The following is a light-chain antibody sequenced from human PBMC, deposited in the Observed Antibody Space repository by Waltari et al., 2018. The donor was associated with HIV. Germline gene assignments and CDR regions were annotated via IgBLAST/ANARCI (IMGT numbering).Light chain of an antibody. V-gene: IGLV2-23*02. CDR1: SSDVGSYDL. CDR3: CSYATDRNFV. J-gene: IGLJ7*01. CDR2: EVS. Sequence: QSALTQPASVSGPPGQSITISCPGTSSDVGSYDLVSWYQKYPGKAPKLMIYEVSKRPSGVSNRFSGSKSGNTASLTISGLQTEDEAEYYCCSYATDRNFVFGGGTQLTVL.